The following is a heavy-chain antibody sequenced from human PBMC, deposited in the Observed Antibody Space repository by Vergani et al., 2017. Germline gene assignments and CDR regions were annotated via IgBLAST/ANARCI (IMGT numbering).Heavy chain of an antibody. CDR3: ATKSCGTPGCQIGYFRE. Sequence: QVHLVDSGGGVVQPGRSLRLSCVVSGFTSSYYGMHWVRQAPGKGLEWVAVISYDGTQKYYADSVKSRFTISRDNSKSTLYLQMNSVRTEDTAVYYCATKSCGTPGCQIGYFREWGQGTLVTVSS. CDR1: GFTSSYYG. CDR2: ISYDGTQK. V-gene: IGHV3-30*03. D-gene: IGHD1-1*01. J-gene: IGHJ1*01.